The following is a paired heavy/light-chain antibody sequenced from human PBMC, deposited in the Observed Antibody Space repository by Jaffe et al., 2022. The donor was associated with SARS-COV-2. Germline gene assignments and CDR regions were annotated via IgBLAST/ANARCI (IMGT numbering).Light chain of an antibody. V-gene: IGKV1-39*01. CDR2: AAS. CDR3: QQTFSTPYT. J-gene: IGKJ2*01. CDR1: QSITSY. Sequence: DIQMTQSPSSLSASAGDRVTITCRASQSITSYLNWYQQKPGRAPKLLIYAASSLQSGVPSRFSGRGSGTDFALTISSLHPEDNATYYCQQTFSTPYTFGLGTKLEIK.
Heavy chain of an antibody. D-gene: IGHD4-17*01. CDR2: ISYDGSKK. Sequence: QVQVVESGGGVVQPGRSLRLACVVSGFSFRDYAMHWVRQAPGKGPEWLAVISYDGSKKYYADSVKGRFTVSRDNSKNTLYLQMNNLRAADTAEYYCAKAGGAGEYSGGLPYYYYGLDVWGLGTTVTVSS. CDR1: GFSFRDYA. CDR3: AKAGGAGEYSGGLPYYYYGLDV. V-gene: IGHV3-30*18. J-gene: IGHJ6*02.